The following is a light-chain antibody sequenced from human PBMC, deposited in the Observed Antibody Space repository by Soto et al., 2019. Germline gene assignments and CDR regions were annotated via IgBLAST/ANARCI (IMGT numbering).Light chain of an antibody. Sequence: ETVLTQSPATLSSFPCDRVTLSCRASQAVNTRLAWYQHKPGQAPRLLIYLASNRAAGVPARFSGSGSGTDFTLTISDVYSKDFGVYYWNHRQSCPRTVGPGTKVSIK. CDR3: NHRQSCPRT. CDR2: LAS. CDR1: QAVNTR. V-gene: IGKV3-11*01. J-gene: IGKJ3*01.